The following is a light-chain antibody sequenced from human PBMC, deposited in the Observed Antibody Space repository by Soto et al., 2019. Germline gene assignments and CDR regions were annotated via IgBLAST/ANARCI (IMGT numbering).Light chain of an antibody. CDR3: QSFDSRLSGWV. Sequence: QSVLTQPPSVSGAPGQRVTISCTGSSSNIGAGYDVHWYQQLPGTAPKLLVHGNNDRPSGVPDRFSASKSGTSASLAITGLQVEDEADYYRQSFDSRLSGWVFGGGTQLTVL. V-gene: IGLV1-40*01. CDR1: SSNIGAGYD. J-gene: IGLJ2*01. CDR2: GNN.